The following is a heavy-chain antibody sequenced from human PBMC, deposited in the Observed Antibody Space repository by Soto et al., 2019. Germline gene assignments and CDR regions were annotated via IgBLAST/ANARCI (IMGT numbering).Heavy chain of an antibody. J-gene: IGHJ4*02. CDR2: IYYSGST. Sequence: SETLSLTCTVSGGSISSYYWSWIRQPPGKGLEWIGYIYYSGSTNYNPSLKTRVTISVDTSKNQFSLKLSSVTAADTAVYYCARGKLDTATQAGFDNWGQGNLVTVS. CDR3: ARGKLDTATQAGFDN. D-gene: IGHD5-18*01. CDR1: GGSISSYY. V-gene: IGHV4-59*01.